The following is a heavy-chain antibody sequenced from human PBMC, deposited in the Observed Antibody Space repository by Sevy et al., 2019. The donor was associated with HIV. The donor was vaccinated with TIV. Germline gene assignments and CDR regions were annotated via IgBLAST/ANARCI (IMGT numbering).Heavy chain of an antibody. J-gene: IGHJ3*02. D-gene: IGHD3-16*01. Sequence: GGSLRLSCAASGFTVSSNYMSWVRQAPGKGLEWVSVIYSGGSTYYADSVKGRFTISRDNSKNTLYLQMNSLRAEDTAVYYWARRYDYVYAFDIWGQGTMVTVSS. CDR1: GFTVSSNY. CDR3: ARRYDYVYAFDI. CDR2: IYSGGST. V-gene: IGHV3-53*01.